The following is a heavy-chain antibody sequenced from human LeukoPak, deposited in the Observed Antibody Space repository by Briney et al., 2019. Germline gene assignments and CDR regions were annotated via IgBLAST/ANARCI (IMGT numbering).Heavy chain of an antibody. CDR2: IYTSGST. V-gene: IGHV4-61*02. J-gene: IGHJ4*02. CDR3: AGSLSSGSAIYFDC. CDR1: GGSISSGSYY. Sequence: SETLSLTCTVSGGSISSGSYYWSWIRQPAGKGLEWIGRIYTSGSTNYNPSLKSRVTISLDTSKNQFSLKLSSVTAADTAVYYCAGSLSSGSAIYFDCWGQGTLVTVSS. D-gene: IGHD3-10*01.